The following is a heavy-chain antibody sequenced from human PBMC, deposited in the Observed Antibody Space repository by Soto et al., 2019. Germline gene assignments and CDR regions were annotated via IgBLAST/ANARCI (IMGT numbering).Heavy chain of an antibody. CDR3: ATQAHYYDSSGYNRMPPRHRNWFDP. V-gene: IGHV4-34*01. CDR2: INHSGST. J-gene: IGHJ5*02. CDR1: GGSFSGYY. Sequence: SETLSLTCAVYGGSFSGYYWSWIRQPPGKGLEWIGEINHSGSTNYNPSLKSRVTISVDTSKNQFSLKLSSVTAADTAVYYCATQAHYYDSSGYNRMPPRHRNWFDPWGQGTLVTVSS. D-gene: IGHD3-22*01.